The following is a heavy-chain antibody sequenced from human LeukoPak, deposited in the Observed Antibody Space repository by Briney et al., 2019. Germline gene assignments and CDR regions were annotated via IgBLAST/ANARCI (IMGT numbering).Heavy chain of an antibody. CDR3: ARDIYYYDSSGYYYPGGSDY. J-gene: IGHJ4*02. Sequence: SCAASGFTFSSYGMSWVRQAPGQGLEWMGGIIPIFGTANYPQKFQGRVTITADESTSTAYMELSSLRSEDTAVYYCARDIYYYDSSGYYYPGGSDYWGQGTLVTVSS. D-gene: IGHD3-22*01. V-gene: IGHV1-69*01. CDR2: IIPIFGTA. CDR1: GFTFSSYG.